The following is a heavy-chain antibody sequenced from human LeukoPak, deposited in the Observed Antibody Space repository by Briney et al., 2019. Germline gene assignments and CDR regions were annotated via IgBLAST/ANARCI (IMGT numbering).Heavy chain of an antibody. CDR2: INAGNGNT. CDR1: GYTFTSYA. Sequence: EASVKVSCKASGYTFTSYAMHWVRQAPGQRLEWMGWINAGNGNTKYSQKFQGRVTITRDTSASTAYMELSGLRSEDTAVYYCARLCSGGSCYYYFDYWGQGTLVTVSS. CDR3: ARLCSGGSCYYYFDY. D-gene: IGHD2-15*01. V-gene: IGHV1-3*01. J-gene: IGHJ4*02.